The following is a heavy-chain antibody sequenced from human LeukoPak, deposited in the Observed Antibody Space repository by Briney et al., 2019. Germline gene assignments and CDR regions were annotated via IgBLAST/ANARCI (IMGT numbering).Heavy chain of an antibody. CDR2: INHSGST. V-gene: IGHV4-34*01. CDR1: GGSFSGYY. Sequence: PSETLSLTCAVYGGSFSGYYWSWIRQPPGKGLEWIGEINHSGSTSYNPSLKSRVTISVDTSKNQFSLKLSSVTAADTAVYYCAGLPPYYYYGMDVWGQGTTVTVSS. CDR3: AGLPPYYYYGMDV. J-gene: IGHJ6*02.